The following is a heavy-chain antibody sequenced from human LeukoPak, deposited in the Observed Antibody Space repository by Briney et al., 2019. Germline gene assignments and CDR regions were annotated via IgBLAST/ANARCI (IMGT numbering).Heavy chain of an antibody. CDR2: INHSGST. D-gene: IGHD3-22*01. J-gene: IGHJ5*02. Sequence: KTSETLSPTCAVYGGSFSGYYWSWIRQPPGKGLEWIGEINHSGSTNYNPSLKSRVTISVDTSKNQFSLKLSSVTAADTAVYYCARVYYDSSGYYYDPSSGFDPWGQGTLVTVSS. V-gene: IGHV4-34*01. CDR1: GGSFSGYY. CDR3: ARVYYDSSGYYYDPSSGFDP.